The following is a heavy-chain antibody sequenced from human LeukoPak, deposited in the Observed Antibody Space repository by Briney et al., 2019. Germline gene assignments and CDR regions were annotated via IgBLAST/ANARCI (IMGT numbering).Heavy chain of an antibody. CDR2: INHSGST. J-gene: IGHJ5*02. V-gene: IGHV4-34*01. Sequence: PSETLSLTCAVYGGSFSGYYWSWIRQPPGKGLEWIGEINHSGSTNYNPSLKSRVTISVDRSKNQFSLKLSSVTAADTAVYYCARVGAYYYDSSGYPSESWFDPWGQGTLVTVSS. CDR3: ARVGAYYYDSSGYPSESWFDP. D-gene: IGHD3-22*01. CDR1: GGSFSGYY.